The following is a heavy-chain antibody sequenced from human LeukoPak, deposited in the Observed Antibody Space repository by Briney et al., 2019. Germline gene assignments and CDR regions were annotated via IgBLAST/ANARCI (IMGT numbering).Heavy chain of an antibody. CDR3: TRARLWSGYYTPFGY. V-gene: IGHV3-49*04. Sequence: GGSLRLSCTASGFTFGDYAMSWVRQATGKGLEWVGFIRSKAYGGTTEYAASVKGRFTISRDDSKSIAYLQMNSLKTEDTAVYYCTRARLWSGYYTPFGYWGQGTLVTVSS. CDR1: GFTFGDYA. D-gene: IGHD3-3*01. J-gene: IGHJ4*02. CDR2: IRSKAYGGTT.